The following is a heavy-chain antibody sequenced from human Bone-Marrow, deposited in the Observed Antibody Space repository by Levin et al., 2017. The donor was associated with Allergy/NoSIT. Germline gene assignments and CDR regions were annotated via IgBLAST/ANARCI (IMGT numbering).Heavy chain of an antibody. Sequence: HPGGSLRLSCAASGFTFRSYAMHWVRQPPGKGLEWVAFISFDGNNKEYADSVKGRFTISRDNSKKTVDLQMNSLRPEDTAVLYCVRGGGGYGDYGFWGRGTLVTVSS. J-gene: IGHJ4*02. CDR2: ISFDGNNK. V-gene: IGHV3-30-3*01. D-gene: IGHD4-17*01. CDR3: VRGGGGYGDYGF. CDR1: GFTFRSYA.